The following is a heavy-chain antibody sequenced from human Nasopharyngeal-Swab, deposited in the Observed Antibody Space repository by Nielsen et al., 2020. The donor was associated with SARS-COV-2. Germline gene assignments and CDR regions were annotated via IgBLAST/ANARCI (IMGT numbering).Heavy chain of an antibody. J-gene: IGHJ4*02. V-gene: IGHV3-33*08. CDR1: GFTFSSYG. Sequence: GESLKISCAASGFTFSSYGMHWVRQAPGKGLEWVAVIWYDGSNKYYADSVKGRFTISRDNSKNTLYLQMNSLRADDTALYYCADPPFSEYWGQGTLATVSS. CDR2: IWYDGSNK. CDR3: ADPPFSEY.